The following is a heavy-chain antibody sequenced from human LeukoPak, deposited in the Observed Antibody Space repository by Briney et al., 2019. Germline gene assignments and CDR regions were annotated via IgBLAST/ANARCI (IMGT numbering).Heavy chain of an antibody. V-gene: IGHV1-18*01. Sequence: GASVTVSCKASGYTFTSYGISWVRQAPGQGLEWMGWISAYNGNTNYAQKFQGRVTMTRDTSISTAYMELSRLRSDDTAVYYCARRRFDFDYWGQGTLVTVSS. J-gene: IGHJ4*02. CDR3: ARRRFDFDY. CDR1: GYTFTSYG. CDR2: ISAYNGNT.